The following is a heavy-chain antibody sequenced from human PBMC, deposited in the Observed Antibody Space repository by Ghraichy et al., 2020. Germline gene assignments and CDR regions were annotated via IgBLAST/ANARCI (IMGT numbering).Heavy chain of an antibody. J-gene: IGHJ4*02. V-gene: IGHV3-9*01. CDR1: GFTFDDYA. CDR2: ISWNSGSI. CDR3: AKADYVWGRPLDY. Sequence: GGSLRLSCAASGFTFDDYAMHWVRQAPGKGLEWVSGISWNSGSIGYADSVKGRFTISRDNAKNSLYLQMNSLRAEDTALYYCAKADYVWGRPLDYWGQGTLVTVSS. D-gene: IGHD3-16*01.